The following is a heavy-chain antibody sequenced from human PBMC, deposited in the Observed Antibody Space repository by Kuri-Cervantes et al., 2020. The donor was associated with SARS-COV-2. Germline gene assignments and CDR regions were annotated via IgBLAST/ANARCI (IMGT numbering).Heavy chain of an antibody. CDR2: INHSGST. CDR3: ARGRSNCGLRVFDY. CDR1: GGSFSGYY. J-gene: IGHJ4*02. V-gene: IGHV4-34*01. Sequence: SETLSLTCAVYGGSFSGYYWSWIRQPPGKGLEWIGEINHSGSTNYNPSLKSRVTISVDTSKNQFPLQLSSVPAADTAVYYCARGRSNCGLRVFDYWGQGTLVTVSS. D-gene: IGHD7-27*01.